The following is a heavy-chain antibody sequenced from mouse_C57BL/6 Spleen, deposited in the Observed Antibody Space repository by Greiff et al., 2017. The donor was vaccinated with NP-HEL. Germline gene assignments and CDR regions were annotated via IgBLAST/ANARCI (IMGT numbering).Heavy chain of an antibody. Sequence: EVMLVESGPGMVKPSQSLSLTCTVTGYSITSGYDWHWIRHFPGNKLEWMGYISYSGSTNYNPSLKSRISITHDTSKNHFFLKLNSVTTEDTATYYCAIGYDGYPWFAYWGQGTLVTVSA. V-gene: IGHV3-1*01. CDR3: AIGYDGYPWFAY. J-gene: IGHJ3*01. D-gene: IGHD2-3*01. CDR2: ISYSGST. CDR1: GYSITSGYD.